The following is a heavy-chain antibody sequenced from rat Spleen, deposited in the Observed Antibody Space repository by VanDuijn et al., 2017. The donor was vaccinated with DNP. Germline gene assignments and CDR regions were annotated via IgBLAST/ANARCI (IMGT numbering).Heavy chain of an antibody. J-gene: IGHJ3*01. CDR1: GFTFSDYN. D-gene: IGHD1-12*02. CDR3: ARGYYFDGSYYSPFSF. V-gene: IGHV5-7*01. Sequence: EVQLVESGGGLVQPGRSLKLSCAVSGFTFSDYNMAWVRQAPKKGLEWVATISYDGGRTYYRDSVKGRFTISRDDANTTLYLQMDSLRSEDTATYYCARGYYFDGSYYSPFSFWGQGTLVTVSS. CDR2: ISYDGGRT.